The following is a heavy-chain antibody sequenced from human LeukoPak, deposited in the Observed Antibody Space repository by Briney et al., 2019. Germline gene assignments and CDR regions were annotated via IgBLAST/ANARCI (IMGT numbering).Heavy chain of an antibody. V-gene: IGHV3-7*01. J-gene: IGHJ5*02. CDR1: GFTFSSYW. CDR3: ARDYPQTVVLTGYYNWFDP. D-gene: IGHD3-9*01. CDR2: IKQDGSEK. Sequence: GGSLRLSCAASGFTFSSYWMSWVRQAPGKGLEWVANIKQDGSEKYYVDSVKGRFTISRDNAKNSLYLQMNSLRAEDTAVYYCARDYPQTVVLTGYYNWFDPWGQGTLVTVSS.